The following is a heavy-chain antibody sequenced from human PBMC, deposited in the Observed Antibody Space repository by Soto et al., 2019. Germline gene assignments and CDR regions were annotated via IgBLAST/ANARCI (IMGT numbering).Heavy chain of an antibody. V-gene: IGHV3-23*01. Sequence: HPGGSLRLSCAASGFTFSSYAMSWVRQAPGKGLEWVSAISGSGGSTYYADSVKGRFTISRDNCKSTLYLQMNSLRAEDTAVYYCASPTPSIANYYGSGWEPPVDVWGQGTTVTVSS. D-gene: IGHD3-10*01. J-gene: IGHJ6*02. CDR3: ASPTPSIANYYGSGWEPPVDV. CDR2: ISGSGGST. CDR1: GFTFSSYA.